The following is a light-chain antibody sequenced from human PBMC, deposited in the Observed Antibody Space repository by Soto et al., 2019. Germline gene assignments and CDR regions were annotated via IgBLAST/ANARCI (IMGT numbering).Light chain of an antibody. CDR1: SSDVGGYNY. CDR2: EVS. CDR3: SSYAGSNNFGV. J-gene: IGLJ1*01. V-gene: IGLV2-8*01. Sequence: QSVLTQPPSASGSPGQSVTISCTGTSSDVGGYNYVSWYQQHPGKAHKLMIYEVSKRPSGVPDRFSGSKSGNTASLTVSGLQAEDEADYYCSSYAGSNNFGVFGTGTRSPS.